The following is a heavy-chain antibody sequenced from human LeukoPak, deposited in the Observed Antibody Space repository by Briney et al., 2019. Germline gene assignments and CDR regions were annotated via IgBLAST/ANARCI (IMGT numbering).Heavy chain of an antibody. CDR2: MNPNSGNT. J-gene: IGHJ4*02. Sequence: VSVKVSCKASGYTFTSYDINWVRQATGQGHEWMGWMNPNSGNTGYAQKFQGRVTMTRNTSISTAYMELSSLRSEDTAVYYCAREGIAAAGTGDFDYWGQGTLVTVSS. V-gene: IGHV1-8*01. D-gene: IGHD6-13*01. CDR3: AREGIAAAGTGDFDY. CDR1: GYTFTSYD.